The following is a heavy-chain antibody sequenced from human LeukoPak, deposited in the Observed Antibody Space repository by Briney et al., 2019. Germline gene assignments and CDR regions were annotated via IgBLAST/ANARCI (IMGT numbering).Heavy chain of an antibody. D-gene: IGHD6-13*01. J-gene: IGHJ4*02. CDR3: ARESSCSY. Sequence: TGGSLRLSCAASGFTFSSYSMNWVRQAPGKGLEWVSSISSRSSYIYYADSVKGRFTISRDNAKNSLYLQMNSLRAEDTAVYYCARESSCSYWGQGTLVTVSS. CDR2: ISSRSSYI. CDR1: GFTFSSYS. V-gene: IGHV3-21*01.